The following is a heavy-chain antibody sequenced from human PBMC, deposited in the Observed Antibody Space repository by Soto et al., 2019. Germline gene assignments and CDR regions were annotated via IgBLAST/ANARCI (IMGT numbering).Heavy chain of an antibody. CDR1: GFTFSSYA. CDR2: ISSNGGST. V-gene: IGHV3-64*01. Sequence: GGSLRLSCAASGFTFSSYAMHWVRQAPGKGLEYVSAISSNGGSTYYANSVKGRFTISRDNSKNTLYLQMGSLRAEDMAVYYCARIGTGYYYYYYYYMDVWGKGTTVTVSS. J-gene: IGHJ6*03. CDR3: ARIGTGYYYYYYYYMDV. D-gene: IGHD1-1*01.